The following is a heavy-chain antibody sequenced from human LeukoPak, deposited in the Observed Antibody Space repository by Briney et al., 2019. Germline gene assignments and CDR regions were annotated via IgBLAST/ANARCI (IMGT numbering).Heavy chain of an antibody. Sequence: GGALRLSCAASGFTFSSYVMHWVRQAPGKVLEGVAVISYDGSNKYYADSVKGRFTISRDNSKNTLYLQMNSLRAEDTAVYYCAKRVRDYPYYFDYWGQGTLVTVS. CDR2: ISYDGSNK. V-gene: IGHV3-30*18. CDR1: GFTFSSYV. CDR3: AKRVRDYPYYFDY. D-gene: IGHD4-17*01. J-gene: IGHJ4*02.